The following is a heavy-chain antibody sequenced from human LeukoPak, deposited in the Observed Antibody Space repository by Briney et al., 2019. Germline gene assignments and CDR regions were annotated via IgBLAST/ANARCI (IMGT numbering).Heavy chain of an antibody. V-gene: IGHV4-39*01. CDR2: IYYSGST. CDR3: ARQNSGFIAAAGRFDY. Sequence: PSETLSLTCTVSGGSISSSSYYWGWIRQPPGKGLEWIGSIYYSGSTYYNPSLKSRVTISVDTSKNQFSLKLSSVTAADAAVYYCARQNSGFIAAAGRFDYWGQGTLVTVSS. J-gene: IGHJ4*02. D-gene: IGHD6-13*01. CDR1: GGSISSSSYY.